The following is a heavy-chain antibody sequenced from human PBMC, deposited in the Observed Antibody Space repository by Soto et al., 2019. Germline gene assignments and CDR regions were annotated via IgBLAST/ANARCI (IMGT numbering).Heavy chain of an antibody. CDR2: ISSSGSNII. V-gene: IGHV3-11*01. CDR3: ARAGDWNYVQDF. Sequence: SLRLSCAASGFTFSDYYMSWIRQAPGKVLEWVSYISSSGSNIIYYADSVKGLFTISRDNAKNSLYLQMNSLRAEDTAVYFCARAGDWNYVQDFWGQGTLVTVSS. J-gene: IGHJ4*02. D-gene: IGHD1-7*01. CDR1: GFTFSDYY.